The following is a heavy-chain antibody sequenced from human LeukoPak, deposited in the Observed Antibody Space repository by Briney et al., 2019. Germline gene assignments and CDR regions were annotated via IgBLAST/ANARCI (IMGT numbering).Heavy chain of an antibody. D-gene: IGHD3-10*01. CDR2: INHSGST. CDR1: GGSFSGYY. J-gene: IGHJ2*01. V-gene: IGHV4-34*01. CDR3: ARGGITMVRGVIITPWYFDL. Sequence: PETLSLTCAVYGGSFSGYYWSWIRQPPGKGLEWIGEINHSGSTNYNPSLKSRVTISVDTSKNQFSLKLSSVTAADTAVYYCARGGITMVRGVIITPWYFDLWGRGTLVTVSS.